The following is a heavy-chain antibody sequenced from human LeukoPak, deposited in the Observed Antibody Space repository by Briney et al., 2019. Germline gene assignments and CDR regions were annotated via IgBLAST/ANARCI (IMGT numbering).Heavy chain of an antibody. V-gene: IGHV4-39*07. D-gene: IGHD3-9*01. CDR1: GGSISSSSYY. Sequence: PSETLSLTCTVSGGSISSSSYYWGWIRQPPGKGLEWIGSIYYSGSTYYNPSLKSRVTISVDTSKNQFSLKLSSVTAADTAVYYCAGAGHYYDILTGTYYYYYYMDVWGKGTTVTISS. CDR2: IYYSGST. J-gene: IGHJ6*03. CDR3: AGAGHYYDILTGTYYYYYYMDV.